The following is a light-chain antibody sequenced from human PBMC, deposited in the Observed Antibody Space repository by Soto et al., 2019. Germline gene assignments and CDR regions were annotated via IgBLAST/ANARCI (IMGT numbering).Light chain of an antibody. Sequence: QSALTQPPSASGSPGQSVTISCTGTSSDVGGYKYVSWYQQHPGKAPKLILYEVSKRPSGVPDRFSGSKSGNTASLTVSGLQAEDEADYYCQSYDSSLSAVVFGGGTKLTVL. J-gene: IGLJ2*01. CDR1: SSDVGGYKY. V-gene: IGLV2-8*01. CDR3: QSYDSSLSAVV. CDR2: EVS.